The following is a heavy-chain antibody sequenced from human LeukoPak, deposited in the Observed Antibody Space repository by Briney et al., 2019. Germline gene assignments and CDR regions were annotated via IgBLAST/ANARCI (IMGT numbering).Heavy chain of an antibody. V-gene: IGHV3-21*01. Sequence: GGSLRLSCAASGFTFSSYSMNWVRQAPGKGLEWVSSISSSSSYIYYADSVKGRFTISRDDAKNSLYLQMNSLRAEDTAVYYCARVRGGSSYYMDVWGKGTTVTVSS. J-gene: IGHJ6*03. CDR2: ISSSSSYI. CDR1: GFTFSSYS. CDR3: ARVRGGSSYYMDV. D-gene: IGHD6-13*01.